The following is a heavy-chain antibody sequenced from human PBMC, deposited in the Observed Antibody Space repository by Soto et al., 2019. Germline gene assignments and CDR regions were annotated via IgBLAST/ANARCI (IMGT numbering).Heavy chain of an antibody. CDR1: GFTFSDYY. CDR2: ISSSGSTI. V-gene: IGHV3-11*01. Sequence: GGSMRLSSTASGFTFSDYYMSWIRQAPGKGLEWVSYISSSGSTIYCADSVKGRFTISRDNAKNSLYLQMNSLRAADTAVYYCARAPYYYYMDVWGKGTTVTVSS. J-gene: IGHJ6*03. CDR3: ARAPYYYYMDV.